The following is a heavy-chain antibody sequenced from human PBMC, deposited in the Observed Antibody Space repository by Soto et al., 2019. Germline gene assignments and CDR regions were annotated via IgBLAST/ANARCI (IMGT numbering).Heavy chain of an antibody. Sequence: GGSLRLSCAASGFTFSSYGMHWVRQAPGKGLEWVAVISYDGSNKYYADSVKGRFTISRDNSKNTLYLQMNSLRAEDTAVYYCAKDSLSSGWPLLDYYYYGMDVWGQGTTVTVSS. CDR2: ISYDGSNK. V-gene: IGHV3-30*18. CDR1: GFTFSSYG. D-gene: IGHD6-19*01. J-gene: IGHJ6*02. CDR3: AKDSLSSGWPLLDYYYYGMDV.